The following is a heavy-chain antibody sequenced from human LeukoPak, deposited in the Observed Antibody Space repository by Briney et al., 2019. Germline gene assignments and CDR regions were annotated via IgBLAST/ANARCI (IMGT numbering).Heavy chain of an antibody. Sequence: ASVKVSCKASGYTFTGYYMHWVRQAPGQGLEWMGWINPNSGGTNYAQKFQGRVTMTRDTSTSTVYMELSSLRSEDTAVYYCARGGRQWLVSRKYNWFDPWGQGTLVTVSS. V-gene: IGHV1-2*02. CDR1: GYTFTGYY. D-gene: IGHD6-19*01. CDR3: ARGGRQWLVSRKYNWFDP. J-gene: IGHJ5*02. CDR2: INPNSGGT.